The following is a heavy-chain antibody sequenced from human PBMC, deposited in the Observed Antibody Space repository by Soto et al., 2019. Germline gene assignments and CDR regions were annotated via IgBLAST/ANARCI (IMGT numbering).Heavy chain of an antibody. J-gene: IGHJ5*02. D-gene: IGHD4-17*01. CDR2: ISGSGGST. CDR3: AKAGSSTVVTISPNWFDP. V-gene: IGHV3-23*01. CDR1: GFTFSSYA. Sequence: GGSLRLSCAASGFTFSSYAMSWVRQAPGKGLEWVSAISGSGGSTYYADSVKGRFTISRDNSKNTLYLQMNSLRAEDTAVYYCAKAGSSTVVTISPNWFDPWGQGTLVTVS.